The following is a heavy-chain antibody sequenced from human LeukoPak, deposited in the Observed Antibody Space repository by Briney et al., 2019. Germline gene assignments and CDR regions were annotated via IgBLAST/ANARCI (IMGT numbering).Heavy chain of an antibody. D-gene: IGHD5-12*01. J-gene: IGHJ4*02. CDR1: GFTFSSYW. CDR2: INSDGSST. V-gene: IGHV3-74*01. Sequence: GGSLRLSCAASGFTFSSYWMHWVRQAPGKGLVWVSRINSDGSSTSYADSVKGRFTISRDNSKSTLFLQMSSLRPEDTAVYYCARENVATSFDYWGQGTLVTVSS. CDR3: ARENVATSFDY.